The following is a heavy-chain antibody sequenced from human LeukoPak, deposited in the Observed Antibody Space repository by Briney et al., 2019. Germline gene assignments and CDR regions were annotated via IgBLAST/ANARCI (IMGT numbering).Heavy chain of an antibody. CDR1: GGSISSYY. D-gene: IGHD3-3*01. CDR2: IYYSGST. Sequence: SETLSLTCTVSGGSISSYYWSLIRQPPGKGLEWIGYIYYSGSTNYNPSLKSRVTISVDTSKNQFSLKLSSVTAADTAVYYCARGPYDFWSGPDAFDIWGQGTMVTVSS. J-gene: IGHJ3*02. CDR3: ARGPYDFWSGPDAFDI. V-gene: IGHV4-59*01.